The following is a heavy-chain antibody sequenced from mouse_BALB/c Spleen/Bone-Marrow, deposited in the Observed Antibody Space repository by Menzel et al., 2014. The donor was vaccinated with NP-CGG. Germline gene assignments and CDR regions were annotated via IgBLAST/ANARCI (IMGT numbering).Heavy chain of an antibody. D-gene: IGHD2-1*01. Sequence: EVKLQESGPGLVKPSQSLSLTCTVTGYSITSDYAWNWIRQFPGNKLEWMGYISYSGSTSYNPSLKSRISITRDTSKNQFFLQLNSVTTEDTATYYCARWNGNNYFDYWGQGTTLTVSS. CDR3: ARWNGNNYFDY. CDR2: ISYSGST. V-gene: IGHV3-2*02. J-gene: IGHJ2*01. CDR1: GYSITSDYA.